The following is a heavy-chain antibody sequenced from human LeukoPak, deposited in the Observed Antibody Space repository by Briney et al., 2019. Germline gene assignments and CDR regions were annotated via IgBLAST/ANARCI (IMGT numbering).Heavy chain of an antibody. CDR3: ARVNLEVVPAAMLNWFDP. CDR2: IYYSGST. Sequence: KSSETLSLTCTVSGGSISSSSYYWGWIRQPPGKGLEWLGSIYYSGSTYYNPSLKSRVTISVDTSKNQFSLKLSSVTAADTAVYYCARVNLEVVPAAMLNWFDPWGQGTLVTVSS. CDR1: GGSISSSSYY. D-gene: IGHD2-2*01. V-gene: IGHV4-39*07. J-gene: IGHJ5*02.